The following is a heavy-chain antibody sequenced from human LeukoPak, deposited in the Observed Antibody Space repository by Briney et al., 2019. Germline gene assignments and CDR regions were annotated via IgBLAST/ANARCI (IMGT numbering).Heavy chain of an antibody. J-gene: IGHJ3*02. V-gene: IGHV4-34*10. Sequence: SETLSLTCAVYGGSFSGYYWSWIRQPPGKGLEWIGEINHSGSTNYNPSLKSRITISVDTSKNQFYLKLTSVTAADTALYYCALPYFGAGVDAFDIWGQGTRVAVSS. D-gene: IGHD3-10*01. CDR3: ALPYFGAGVDAFDI. CDR2: INHSGST. CDR1: GGSFSGYY.